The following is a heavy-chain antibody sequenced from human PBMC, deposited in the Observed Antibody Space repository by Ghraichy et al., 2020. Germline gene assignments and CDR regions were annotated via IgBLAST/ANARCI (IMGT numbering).Heavy chain of an antibody. J-gene: IGHJ1*01. Sequence: SETLSLTCTVSGGSISSSSYYWGWIRQPPGKGLEWIGSIYYSGSTYYNPSLKSRVTISVDTSKNQFSLRLNSVTAADTAVYYCARHSSVTAFYFQHWGQGILVAVSS. D-gene: IGHD2-21*02. CDR1: GGSISSSSYY. CDR3: ARHSSVTAFYFQH. V-gene: IGHV4-39*01. CDR2: IYYSGST.